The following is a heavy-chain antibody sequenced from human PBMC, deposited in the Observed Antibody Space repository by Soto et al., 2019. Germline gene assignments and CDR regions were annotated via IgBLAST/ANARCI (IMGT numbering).Heavy chain of an antibody. D-gene: IGHD3-10*01. CDR3: AGRPLVRGIIPSYFDS. CDR2: IYYSGSA. CDR1: GGSINNSSFY. Sequence: SETLSLTCTVSGGSINNSSFYWGWVRQPPGKRLEWIGSIYYSGSAYYNPSLKSRLTISVDTSKNQFSLNLSSVTAADTAVYFCAGRPLVRGIIPSYFDSWGKGTLVPVS. V-gene: IGHV4-39*01. J-gene: IGHJ4*02.